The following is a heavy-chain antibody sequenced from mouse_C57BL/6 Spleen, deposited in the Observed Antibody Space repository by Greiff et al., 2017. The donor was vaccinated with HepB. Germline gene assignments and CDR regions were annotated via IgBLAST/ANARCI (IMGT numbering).Heavy chain of an antibody. D-gene: IGHD1-1*01. CDR2: IDPSDSYT. J-gene: IGHJ4*01. V-gene: IGHV1-50*01. CDR1: GYTFTSYW. Sequence: QVQLKQSGAELVKPGASVKLSCKASGYTFTSYWMQWVKQRPGQGLEWIGEIDPSDSYTNYNQKFKGKATLTVDTSSSTAYMQLSSLTSKDSAVYYCARVGVVGYYAMDYWGQGTSVTVSS. CDR3: ARVGVVGYYAMDY.